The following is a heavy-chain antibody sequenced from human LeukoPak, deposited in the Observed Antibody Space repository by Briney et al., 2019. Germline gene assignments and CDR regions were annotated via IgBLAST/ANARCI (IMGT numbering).Heavy chain of an antibody. V-gene: IGHV3-23*01. Sequence: GGSLRLSCAASGFVFSTYAMGWVRQAPGKGLEWVSAISSSGDNTYYADSVKGQFTISRDNSKNTLDLQMNSLRAEDTAMYHCAKVKARDAVASDFDYWGQGTLVTVSS. CDR1: GFVFSTYA. J-gene: IGHJ4*02. CDR2: ISSSGDNT. CDR3: AKVKARDAVASDFDY. D-gene: IGHD2-8*01.